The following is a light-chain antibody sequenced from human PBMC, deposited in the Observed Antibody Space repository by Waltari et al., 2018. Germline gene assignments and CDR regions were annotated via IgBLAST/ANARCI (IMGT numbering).Light chain of an antibody. CDR1: QSITNW. CDR3: QQYDNYWT. CDR2: KAS. Sequence: DIQMTQSPSTLSASIGDRVTITCRAIQSITNWLAWYQQQPGKAPKLLIYKASNLESGVPSRFSGSGSGTEFTLTISSLQPDDFATYYCQQYDNYWTFGQGTKVEIK. J-gene: IGKJ1*01. V-gene: IGKV1-5*03.